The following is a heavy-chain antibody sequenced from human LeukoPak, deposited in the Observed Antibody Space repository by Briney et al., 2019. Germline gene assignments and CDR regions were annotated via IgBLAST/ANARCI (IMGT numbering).Heavy chain of an antibody. CDR3: AKDSGVRSPYAFDI. CDR2: IRYDGSNK. CDR1: GFTFSSYG. J-gene: IGHJ3*02. D-gene: IGHD4/OR15-4a*01. V-gene: IGHV3-30*02. Sequence: GGSLRLSCAASGFTFSSYGMPWVRQAPGKGLEWVAFIRYDGSNKYYADSVKGRFTISRDNSKNTLYLQMNSLRAEDTAVYYCAKDSGVRSPYAFDIWGQGTMVTVSS.